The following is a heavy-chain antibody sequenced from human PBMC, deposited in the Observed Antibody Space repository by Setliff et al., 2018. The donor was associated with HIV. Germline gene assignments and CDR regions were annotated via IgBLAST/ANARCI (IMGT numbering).Heavy chain of an antibody. J-gene: IGHJ4*02. CDR2: ISWNSGSI. V-gene: IGHV3-9*03. D-gene: IGHD1-26*01. Sequence: PGGSLRLSCAASGFTFDDYAMHWVRQAPGKGLEWVSGISWNSGSIGYADSVMGRFTISRDNAKNSLYLQMNSLRAEDMALYYCAKGISGSYLIYYFDYWGQGTLVTVSS. CDR3: AKGISGSYLIYYFDY. CDR1: GFTFDDYA.